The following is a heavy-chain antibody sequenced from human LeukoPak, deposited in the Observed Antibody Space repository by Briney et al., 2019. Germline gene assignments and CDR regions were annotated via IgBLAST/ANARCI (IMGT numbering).Heavy chain of an antibody. Sequence: ASVKVACKASGYTFTSYGISWVRQAPGQGLEWMGWISAYNGNTNYAQKLQGRVTMTTDTSTSTAYMELRSLRSDDTAVYYCARVRGVTKRSWESWFDPWGQGTLVTVSS. J-gene: IGHJ5*02. V-gene: IGHV1-18*01. D-gene: IGHD1-26*01. CDR1: GYTFTSYG. CDR2: ISAYNGNT. CDR3: ARVRGVTKRSWESWFDP.